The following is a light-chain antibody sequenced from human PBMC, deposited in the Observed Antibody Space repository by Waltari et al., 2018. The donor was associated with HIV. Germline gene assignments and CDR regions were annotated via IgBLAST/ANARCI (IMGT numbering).Light chain of an antibody. CDR1: NSDIGGYAY. CDR2: EVN. J-gene: IGLJ1*01. V-gene: IGLV2-14*01. Sequence: QSALTQPASVSGSPGQSITIPCAGSNSDIGGYAYVSWYQQHPGKAPKLLIYEVNNRPSGISSRFSASKSDDTASLTISGLQPEDEAEYYCSSYTSSSTTVFGTGTKVTVL. CDR3: SSYTSSSTTV.